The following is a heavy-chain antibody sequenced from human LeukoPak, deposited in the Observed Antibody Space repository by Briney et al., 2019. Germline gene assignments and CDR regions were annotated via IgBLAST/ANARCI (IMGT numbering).Heavy chain of an antibody. V-gene: IGHV5-51*01. D-gene: IGHD6-13*01. CDR3: ARRCGSSYCFDY. J-gene: IGHJ4*02. Sequence: GESLKISCKVSGYSFPSYWITWVRQMPGKGLEWMGIIYPGDSDTRYSPSFQGQVTISADKSISTAYLQWSSLRASGTAMYYCARRCGSSYCFDYWGQGTLVTVSS. CDR2: IYPGDSDT. CDR1: GYSFPSYW.